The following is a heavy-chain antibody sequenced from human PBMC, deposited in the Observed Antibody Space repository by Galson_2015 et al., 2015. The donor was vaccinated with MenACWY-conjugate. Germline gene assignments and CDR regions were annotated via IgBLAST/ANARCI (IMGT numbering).Heavy chain of an antibody. D-gene: IGHD3-9*01. J-gene: IGHJ4*02. Sequence: SLRLSCAASGFTFSFYAMNWVRQTPGKGLEWVSTISGGGLTSHYADSVKGRFSIYRDNSKDTLYLQMNSLRVEDTALYFCTRYVAALDCWGQGTPVTVSS. CDR2: ISGGGLTS. V-gene: IGHV3-23*01. CDR3: TRYVAALDC. CDR1: GFTFSFYA.